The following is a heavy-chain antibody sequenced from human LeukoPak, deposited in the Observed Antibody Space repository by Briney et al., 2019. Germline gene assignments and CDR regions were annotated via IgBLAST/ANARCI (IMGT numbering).Heavy chain of an antibody. CDR2: KYYRSNWYK. V-gene: IGHV6-1*01. J-gene: IGHJ4*02. CDR3: ARNYNYAWDY. CDR1: RYIHPNYILS. D-gene: IGHD5-18*01. Sequence: ALPHTCLISRYIHPNYILSALCIKQSPSGALEWLGSKYYRSNWYKGYAVSVKSRIIITPDTSKNPFSLQLNSVTPEDTAVYYCARNYNYAWDYWGQGTLVTVSS.